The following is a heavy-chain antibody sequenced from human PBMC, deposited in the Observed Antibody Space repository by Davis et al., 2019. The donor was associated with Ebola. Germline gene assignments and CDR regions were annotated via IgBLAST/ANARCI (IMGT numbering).Heavy chain of an antibody. CDR2: IYYSGST. Sequence: GSLRLSCAVYGGSFSGYYWSWIRQPPGKGLEWIGSIYYSGSTYYNPSLKSRVTISVDTSKNRFSLKLSSVTAADTAVYYCASAYYDFWSGYYPRYYYYGMDVWGQGTTVTVSS. J-gene: IGHJ6*02. CDR1: GGSFSGYY. D-gene: IGHD3-3*01. CDR3: ASAYYDFWSGYYPRYYYYGMDV. V-gene: IGHV4-34*01.